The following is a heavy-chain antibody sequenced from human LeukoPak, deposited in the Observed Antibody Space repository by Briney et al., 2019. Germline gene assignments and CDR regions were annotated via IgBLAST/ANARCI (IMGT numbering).Heavy chain of an antibody. V-gene: IGHV4-59*01. D-gene: IGHD5-24*01. Sequence: SETLSLTCTVSGGSISSYYWSWIRQPPGKGLEWIGYIYYSGSTNYNPSLKSRVTISVDTSKNQFSLKLSSVTAPDAAVYYCARTRAGYEMATINHWHFDLWGRGTLVTVSS. J-gene: IGHJ2*01. CDR3: ARTRAGYEMATINHWHFDL. CDR1: GGSISSYY. CDR2: IYYSGST.